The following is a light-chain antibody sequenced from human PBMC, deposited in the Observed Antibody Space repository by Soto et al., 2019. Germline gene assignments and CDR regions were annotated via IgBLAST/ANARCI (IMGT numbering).Light chain of an antibody. V-gene: IGLV1-44*01. CDR1: NSNIGSNP. J-gene: IGLJ3*02. Sequence: QSVLTQPPSASGTPGQSVTISCSGSNSNIGSNPVSWYQQLPGSAPKVLIYSNDQRPSGVPDRFSGSKSGTSASLAISGLHSEDETEYYCAVWDDSLNCPLFGGGPKLTVL. CDR3: AVWDDSLNCPL. CDR2: SND.